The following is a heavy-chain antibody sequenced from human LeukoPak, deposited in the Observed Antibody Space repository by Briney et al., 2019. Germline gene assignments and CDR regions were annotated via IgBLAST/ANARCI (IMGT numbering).Heavy chain of an antibody. V-gene: IGHV4-59*01. CDR2: IYDSGST. Sequence: SETLSLTCTVAGGSISSYYWSWIRQPPGKGLEWIGNIYDSGSTNYNPSLKSRVTISVDTSKNQCSLKLSSVTAADTAVYYCARQSISGSSLSYFDYWGQGTLVDVSS. CDR3: ARQSISGSSLSYFDY. D-gene: IGHD3-22*01. J-gene: IGHJ4*02. CDR1: GGSISSYY.